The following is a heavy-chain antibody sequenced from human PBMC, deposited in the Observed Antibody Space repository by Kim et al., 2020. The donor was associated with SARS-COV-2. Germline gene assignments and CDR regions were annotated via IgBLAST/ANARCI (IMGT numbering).Heavy chain of an antibody. CDR1: GFTISSYS. J-gene: IGHJ6*02. V-gene: IGHV3-48*02. CDR2: ISSSSSTI. D-gene: IGHD3-3*01. CDR3: ARPPYYDFWSGYYTGILSGMDV. Sequence: GGSLRLSCAASGFTISSYSMNWVRQAPGKGLEWVSYISSSSSTIYYADSVKGRFTISRDNAKNSLYLQMNSLRDEDTAVYYCARPPYYDFWSGYYTGILSGMDVWGQGTTVTVSS.